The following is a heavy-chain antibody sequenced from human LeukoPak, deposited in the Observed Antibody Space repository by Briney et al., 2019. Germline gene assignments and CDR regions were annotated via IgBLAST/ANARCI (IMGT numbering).Heavy chain of an antibody. CDR3: ARDDLTVPAAKFDY. CDR2: ISSSSSSI. Sequence: PGGYVRLSCAASGCTFSRYSMNWVRQAPGKGLEWVSYISSSSSSIYYADSMKGRFTISRDNAKNSLYLQMNSLRAEDTAVYYCARDDLTVPAAKFDYWGQGTLVTVSS. V-gene: IGHV3-48*01. D-gene: IGHD2-2*01. J-gene: IGHJ4*02. CDR1: GCTFSRYS.